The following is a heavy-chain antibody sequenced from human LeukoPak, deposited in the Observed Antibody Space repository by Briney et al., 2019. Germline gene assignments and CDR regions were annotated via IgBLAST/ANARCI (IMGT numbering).Heavy chain of an antibody. CDR2: IYYSGST. V-gene: IGHV4-59*08. J-gene: IGHJ6*02. CDR3: ARHPYILYDSSGYYYNYYYGMDV. D-gene: IGHD3-22*01. Sequence: SQTLSLTCTVSGGSISSYYWSWIRQPPGKGLEWIGYIYYSGSTNYNPFLKSRVTISVDTSKNQFSLKLSSVTAADTAVYYCARHPYILYDSSGYYYNYYYGMDVWGQGTTVTVSS. CDR1: GGSISSYY.